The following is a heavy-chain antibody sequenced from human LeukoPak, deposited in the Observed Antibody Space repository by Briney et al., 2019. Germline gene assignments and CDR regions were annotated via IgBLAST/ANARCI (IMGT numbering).Heavy chain of an antibody. Sequence: SETLSLTCTVSGGSISSGDYYWSWIRQPPGKGLEWIGYVYYSGSTYYNPSLKSRVTISVDTSKNQFSLKLSSVTAADTAVYYCARGYSNYFPFDYWGQGTLVTVSS. D-gene: IGHD4-11*01. CDR2: VYYSGST. V-gene: IGHV4-30-4*01. J-gene: IGHJ4*02. CDR3: ARGYSNYFPFDY. CDR1: GGSISSGDYY.